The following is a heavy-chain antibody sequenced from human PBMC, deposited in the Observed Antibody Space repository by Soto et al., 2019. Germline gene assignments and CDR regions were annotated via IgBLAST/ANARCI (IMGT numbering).Heavy chain of an antibody. CDR3: ATYSVTTNAFDI. V-gene: IGHV4-31*03. D-gene: IGHD4-17*01. CDR2: IYYSGST. J-gene: IGHJ3*02. CDR1: GGSISSGGYY. Sequence: SETLSLTCTVSGGSISSGGYYWSWIRQHPGKGLEWIGYIYYSGSTYYNPSLKSRVTISVDTSKNQFSLKLSSVTAADTAVYYCATYSVTTNAFDIWGQGTMVTVSS.